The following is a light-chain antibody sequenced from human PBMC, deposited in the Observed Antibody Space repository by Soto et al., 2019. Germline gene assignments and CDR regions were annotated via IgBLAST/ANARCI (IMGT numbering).Light chain of an antibody. CDR3: CSYAGSDYV. CDR2: DVS. CDR1: SSDVGGYNY. J-gene: IGLJ1*01. Sequence: QSALTQPRSVSGSPGQSVTISCTGTSSDVGGYNYVSWYQQHPGKAPKLMIYDVSKRPSGVPDRFSVSKSGNTASLTISGLQAEDEADYYCCSYAGSDYVFGPGTKVTVL. V-gene: IGLV2-11*01.